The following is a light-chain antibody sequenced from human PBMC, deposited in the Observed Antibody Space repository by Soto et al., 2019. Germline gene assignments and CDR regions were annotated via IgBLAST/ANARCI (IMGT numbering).Light chain of an antibody. V-gene: IGLV1-44*01. CDR1: TSNIGSNT. J-gene: IGLJ1*01. Sequence: HSALTHPPPASGTPGAGVPLSFFRNTSNIGSNTVNWYQQLPGTAPKLLIYNNNQRPSGVPDRFSGSKSGTSASLAIGGLQSEDEADYYCAAWDDSLNGYVFGTGTKVTVL. CDR3: AAWDDSLNGYV. CDR2: NNN.